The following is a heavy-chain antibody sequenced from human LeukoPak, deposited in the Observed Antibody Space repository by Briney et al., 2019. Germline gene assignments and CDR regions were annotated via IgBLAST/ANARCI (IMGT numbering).Heavy chain of an antibody. CDR3: ATYWRHFDWLLSDI. CDR2: IKQDGSEN. V-gene: IGHV3-7*05. D-gene: IGHD3-9*01. J-gene: IGHJ3*02. CDR1: GFTFGDYW. Sequence: GGSLRLSCEASGFTFGDYWMTWVRQAPGKGLEGVANIKQDGSENHYVDSVKGRFTISRDNAKNSLYLQMNSLRAEDTAVYHCATYWRHFDWLLSDIWGLGTMVTVSS.